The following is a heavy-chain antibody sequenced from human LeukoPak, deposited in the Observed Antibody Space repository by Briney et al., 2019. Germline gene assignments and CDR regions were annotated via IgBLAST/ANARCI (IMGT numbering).Heavy chain of an antibody. J-gene: IGHJ6*02. D-gene: IGHD5-12*01. CDR1: GFTVSSNY. Sequence: GGSLRLSCAASGFTVSSNYMRWVRQARGKGLEWVSDIYRGGSTYYAYSLNRRFTISRDNSKNTLYLQMNSLRAEDTAVYYCARAQMGVDGYNGYYYYGMDVWGQGTTVTVSS. V-gene: IGHV3-66*01. CDR3: ARAQMGVDGYNGYYYYGMDV. CDR2: IYRGGST.